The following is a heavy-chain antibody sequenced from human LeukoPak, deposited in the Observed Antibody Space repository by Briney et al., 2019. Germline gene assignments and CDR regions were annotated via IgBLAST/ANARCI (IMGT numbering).Heavy chain of an antibody. CDR3: ARNEMYYDYVWGSYRRTRYAFDI. CDR1: GFTFSSYW. D-gene: IGHD3-16*02. V-gene: IGHV3-74*01. CDR2: INSDGSST. Sequence: QPGGSLRLSCAASGFTFSSYWMHWVRQAPGKGLVWVSRINSDGSSTSYADSVKGRFTISRDNAKNTLYLQMNSLRAEDTAVYYCARNEMYYDYVWGSYRRTRYAFDIWGQGTMVTVSS. J-gene: IGHJ3*02.